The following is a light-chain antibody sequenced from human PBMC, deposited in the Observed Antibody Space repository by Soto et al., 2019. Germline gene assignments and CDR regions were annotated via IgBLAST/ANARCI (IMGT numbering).Light chain of an antibody. Sequence: EVGMTQSPATLSVSPGERATLSCRASQSVSSNLAWYQQKPGQTPRLLMYGASTRATGIPARFSGSGSGTEFTLTISSLQSEDFAVYYCQQYNNWPLSWTFGQGTKVDIK. CDR1: QSVSSN. CDR3: QQYNNWPLSWT. V-gene: IGKV3-15*01. CDR2: GAS. J-gene: IGKJ1*01.